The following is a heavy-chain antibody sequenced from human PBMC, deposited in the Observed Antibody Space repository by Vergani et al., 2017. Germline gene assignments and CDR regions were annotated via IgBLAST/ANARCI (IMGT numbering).Heavy chain of an antibody. J-gene: IGHJ6*02. V-gene: IGHV3-33*01. CDR1: GFTFSSYG. D-gene: IGHD5-24*01. CDR3: ARDRDGYNSDYYGMDV. Sequence: QVQLVESGGGVVQPGRSLRLSCAASGFTFSSYGMHWVRQAPGKGLEWVAVIWYDGSNKYYADSVKGRFTISRDNSKNTLYLQMNSLRAEDTAVYYCARDRDGYNSDYYGMDVWGQGTTVTVSS. CDR2: IWYDGSNK.